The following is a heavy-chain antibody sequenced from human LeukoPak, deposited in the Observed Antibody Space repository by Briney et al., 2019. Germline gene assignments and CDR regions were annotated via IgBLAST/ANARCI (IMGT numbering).Heavy chain of an antibody. Sequence: GGSLRLSCAASGFTFSKYWMSWVRQAPGKGLVWVSRINSDGSSTSYADSVKGRFTISRDNAKNTLYLQMNSLRAEGTAVYYCAREGYYYYMDVWGKGTTVTISS. CDR3: AREGYYYYMDV. CDR1: GFTFSKYW. V-gene: IGHV3-74*01. J-gene: IGHJ6*03. CDR2: INSDGSST.